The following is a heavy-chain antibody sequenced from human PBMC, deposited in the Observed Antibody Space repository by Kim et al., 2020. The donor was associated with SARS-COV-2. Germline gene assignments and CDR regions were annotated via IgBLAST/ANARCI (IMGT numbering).Heavy chain of an antibody. CDR3: AKAKGNLWSGFVD. Sequence: AYADSAKGRFTISRNNAKNSLYLQMDGLRPEETAFYYCAKAKGNLWSGFVDWGQGTLVSVSS. D-gene: IGHD3-3*01. J-gene: IGHJ4*02. V-gene: IGHV3-9*01.